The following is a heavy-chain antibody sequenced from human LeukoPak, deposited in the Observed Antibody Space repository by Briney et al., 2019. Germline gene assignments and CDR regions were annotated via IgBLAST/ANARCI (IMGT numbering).Heavy chain of an antibody. D-gene: IGHD3-22*01. Sequence: SETLSLTFAVYGGSFSGYYWTWIRQTPEKGLEWIGGMNLIGSTNYNPSLTSRVTISVETSKNQFHLELSSVTAAETAVYYCARGRQDVTMIVVVMTAVSYYLDVWGKGTTVTVS. CDR3: ARGRQDVTMIVVVMTAVSYYLDV. CDR2: MNLIGST. V-gene: IGHV4-34*01. CDR1: GGSFSGYY. J-gene: IGHJ6*03.